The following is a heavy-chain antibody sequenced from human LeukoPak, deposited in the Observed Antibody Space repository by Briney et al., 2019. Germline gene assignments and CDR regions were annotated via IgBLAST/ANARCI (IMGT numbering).Heavy chain of an antibody. CDR3: ARGESWGITGTNLYNWFDP. CDR2: ISGSGGTT. CDR1: GVTFSSYG. J-gene: IGHJ5*02. Sequence: GGTLRLSCAASGVTFSSYGMGWVRQARGKGLEWVSDISGSGGTTDYADSVKGRFTISRDNSKSTLYLQMNSLRAEDTAVYYCARGESWGITGTNLYNWFDPWGQGTLVTVSS. D-gene: IGHD1-7*01. V-gene: IGHV3-23*01.